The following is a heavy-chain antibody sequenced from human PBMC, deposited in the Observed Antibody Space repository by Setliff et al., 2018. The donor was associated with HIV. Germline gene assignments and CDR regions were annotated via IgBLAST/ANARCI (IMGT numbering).Heavy chain of an antibody. Sequence: PSETLSLTCTVSGGSIGTYYWNWIRLPAGKGLEWIGRIYASGTNYNPSHKSRVTMSLDTSKRQFSLQLKSVIAADTAVYFCTRDVATPLAGDPWSGDATWGQGMLVTVSS. D-gene: IGHD4-17*01. CDR2: IYASGT. CDR3: TRDVATPLAGDPWSGDAT. CDR1: GGSIGTYY. J-gene: IGHJ5*02. V-gene: IGHV4-4*07.